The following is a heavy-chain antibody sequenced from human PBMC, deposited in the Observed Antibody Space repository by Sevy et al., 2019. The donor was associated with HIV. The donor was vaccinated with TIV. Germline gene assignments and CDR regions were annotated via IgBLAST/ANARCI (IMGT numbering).Heavy chain of an antibody. CDR1: GASVSSGRYY. CDR3: ASGYCGGGSCYASIY. Sequence: SETLSLTCTVSGASVSSGRYYWSWIRQPPGKGLEWIGYIYYDGSTNYNPSLKSRVTTSVDMSKNQFSLKLTSVTAADTAVYYCASGYCGGGSCYASIYWRQGTLVTVSS. D-gene: IGHD2-15*01. J-gene: IGHJ4*02. V-gene: IGHV4-61*01. CDR2: IYYDGST.